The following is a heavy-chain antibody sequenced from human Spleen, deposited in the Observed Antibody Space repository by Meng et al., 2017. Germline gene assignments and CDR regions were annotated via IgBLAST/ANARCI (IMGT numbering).Heavy chain of an antibody. V-gene: IGHV1-2*06. D-gene: IGHD3-10*01. CDR1: GSNVADYW. CDR2: INPNSGGT. Sequence: QVQRREYGAGVKKRRASVKVACKPTGSNVADYWLHWVRQAPGQGLEWMGRINPNSGGTNYAQKFQGRVTMTRDTSISTAYMELSRLRSDDTTVYYCARDRPPGDYWGQGTLVTVSS. CDR3: ARDRPPGDY. J-gene: IGHJ4*02.